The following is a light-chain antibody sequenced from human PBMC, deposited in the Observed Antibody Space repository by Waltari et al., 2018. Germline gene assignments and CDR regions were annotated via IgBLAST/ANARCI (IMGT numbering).Light chain of an antibody. J-gene: IGKJ3*01. V-gene: IGKV1-33*01. CDR3: QQYDSLPFT. Sequence: DIQMTQSPSSLSASVGDRVTITCQASQDISNNLNWYQQKPGKAPKLLIYDASNLETVVPSRFSGGGSGTDFTLTISSLQSEDIATYYCQQYDSLPFTFGPGTKVDV. CDR2: DAS. CDR1: QDISNN.